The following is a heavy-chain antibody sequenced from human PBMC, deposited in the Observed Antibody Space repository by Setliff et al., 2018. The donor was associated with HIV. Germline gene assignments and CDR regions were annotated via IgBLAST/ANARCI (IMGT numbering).Heavy chain of an antibody. CDR1: GFTFSTYW. J-gene: IGHJ4*02. Sequence: GGSLRLSCAASGFTFSTYWMSWVRQAPGKGLEWVANIKQDGSEKNYMDSVKGRFTIARDNAKNSLYLQMNSLRVEDTAVYYCATDCAVVGGTGSLDSWGQGTLVTVSS. V-gene: IGHV3-7*05. D-gene: IGHD1-26*01. CDR2: IKQDGSEK. CDR3: ATDCAVVGGTGSLDS.